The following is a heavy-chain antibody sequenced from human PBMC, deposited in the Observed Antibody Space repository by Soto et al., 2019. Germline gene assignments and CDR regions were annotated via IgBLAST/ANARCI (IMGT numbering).Heavy chain of an antibody. CDR2: IIPIFGTA. D-gene: IGHD2-15*01. CDR3: ARGIVVVVAATLDYYYYYGMDV. V-gene: IGHV1-69*05. J-gene: IGHJ6*02. Sequence: QVQLVQSGAEVKKPGSSVKVSCKASGGTFSSYAISWGRQAPGQGLEWRGGIIPIFGTANYAQKFQGRVMINSDESKSTAYMGVGSLRSEDTAVYYCARGIVVVVAATLDYYYYYGMDVWGQGTTVTVSS. CDR1: GGTFSSYA.